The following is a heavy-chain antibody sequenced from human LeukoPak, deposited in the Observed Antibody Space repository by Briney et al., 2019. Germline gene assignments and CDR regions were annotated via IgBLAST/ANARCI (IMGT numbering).Heavy chain of an antibody. Sequence: PGGSLRLSCAASGFTFSSYSMNWVRQAPGKGLEWVSSISSSSSYIYYADSVKGRFTISRDNAKNSLYLQMNSLRAEDTAVYYCARVMRGYSGSLVVTTWVSDYWGQGTLVTVSS. CDR2: ISSSSSYI. D-gene: IGHD5-12*01. CDR3: ARVMRGYSGSLVVTTWVSDY. V-gene: IGHV3-21*01. CDR1: GFTFSSYS. J-gene: IGHJ4*02.